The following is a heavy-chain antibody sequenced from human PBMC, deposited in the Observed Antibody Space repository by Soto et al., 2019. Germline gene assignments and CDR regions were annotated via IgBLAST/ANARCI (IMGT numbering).Heavy chain of an antibody. CDR2: STDQAHNFNT. V-gene: IGHV3-72*01. Sequence: EVQLVESGGGLVQPGGSLRLSCAVSGFTFSDHYMDWVRQAPGKGLEWVGRSTDQAHNFNTFYAASVKGRFMISRDDSKKSLYLQMNRLRIEDTAVYYCVRATTKATSWPSVDCWGQGTQVTVSS. CDR1: GFTFSDHY. J-gene: IGHJ4*02. CDR3: VRATTKATSWPSVDC. D-gene: IGHD1-1*01.